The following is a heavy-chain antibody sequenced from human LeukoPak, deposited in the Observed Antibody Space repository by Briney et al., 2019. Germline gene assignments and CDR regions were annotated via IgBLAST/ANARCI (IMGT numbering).Heavy chain of an antibody. CDR1: GITLSNYG. D-gene: IGHD3-22*01. CDR2: ISDRGGRT. Sequence: GGSLRLSCAVSGITLSNYGMSWVRQAPGKGLEWVAGISDRGGRTNYADPVKGRFTISRDNPRNTLYLQMNSLSAEDTAVYFCAKRGVVIRVILVGFHKEAYYFDSWGQGALVTVSS. J-gene: IGHJ4*02. V-gene: IGHV3-23*01. CDR3: AKRGVVIRVILVGFHKEAYYFDS.